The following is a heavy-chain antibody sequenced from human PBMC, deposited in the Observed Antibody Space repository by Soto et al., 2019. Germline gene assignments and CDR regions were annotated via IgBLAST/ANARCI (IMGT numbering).Heavy chain of an antibody. CDR3: ARVVLSITRGAFDA. CDR2: ISHSGHA. D-gene: IGHD1-20*01. CDR1: GDSISSSHW. J-gene: IGHJ3*01. Sequence: QVHLQESGPGLVKPSGTLSLTCAVSGDSISSSHWWTWVRQSPGKGLEYIGEISHSGHANSNPSLKSRVTLSVDKSKNHFSLTLTSVTAADTAVYYCARVVLSITRGAFDAWGQGTPVTVSP. V-gene: IGHV4-4*02.